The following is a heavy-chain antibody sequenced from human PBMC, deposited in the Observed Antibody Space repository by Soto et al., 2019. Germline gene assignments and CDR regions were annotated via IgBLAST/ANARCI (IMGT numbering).Heavy chain of an antibody. CDR3: AKDRVPKDSSGYYSILTDS. D-gene: IGHD3-22*01. Sequence: SCAASEFTFSSYAMSWVRQAPGKGLEWVSAISSNGAGTYYVDSVKGRFTVSRDNSKNTLYLQMHSLRAEDTAVYYCAKDRVPKDSSGYYSILTDSWGQGTVVTVSS. CDR2: ISSNGAGT. V-gene: IGHV3-23*01. J-gene: IGHJ4*02. CDR1: EFTFSSYA.